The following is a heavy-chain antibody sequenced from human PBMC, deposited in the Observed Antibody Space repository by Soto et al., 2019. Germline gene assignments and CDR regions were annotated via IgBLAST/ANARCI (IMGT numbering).Heavy chain of an antibody. D-gene: IGHD6-6*01. CDR3: AKAYSSPSGAGDNWFDP. CDR2: ISWNSGSI. Sequence: EVQLLESGGGLVQPGRSLRLSCAASGFTFDDYAMHWVRQAPGKGLEWVSGISWNSGSIGYADSVKGRFTISRDNAKNSVYLQMNSLSAEDTALYYCAKAYSSPSGAGDNWFDPWGEGTLVTVGS. CDR1: GFTFDDYA. V-gene: IGHV3-9*01. J-gene: IGHJ5*02.